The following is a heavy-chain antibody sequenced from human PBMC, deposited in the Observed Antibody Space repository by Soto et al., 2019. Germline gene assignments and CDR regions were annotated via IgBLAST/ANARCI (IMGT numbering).Heavy chain of an antibody. V-gene: IGHV1-3*01. Sequence: GASAEISSKASGYTFTSYAMHWVPHAPGQRNKWMGWINAGNGNTKYSQKFQGRVTITRDTSASTAYMELSSLRSEDTAVYYCARGPSTYYDFWSGKGPFDYWGQGTLVTVSS. CDR1: GYTFTSYA. CDR3: ARGPSTYYDFWSGKGPFDY. CDR2: INAGNGNT. D-gene: IGHD3-3*01. J-gene: IGHJ4*02.